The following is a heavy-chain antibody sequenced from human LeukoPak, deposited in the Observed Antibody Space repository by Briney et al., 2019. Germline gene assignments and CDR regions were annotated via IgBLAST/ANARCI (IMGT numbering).Heavy chain of an antibody. V-gene: IGHV3-64D*06. CDR3: VGDQVDNVGWLT. J-gene: IGHJ5*02. CDR2: INGDGRTT. Sequence: GGSLRLSCSASGFIFSTYTMYWVRQAPGKGLEFVSVINGDGRTTYYADSVKGRFTISRDNSKNTLYLQMNSLRAEDTAVYYCVGDQVDNVGWLTWGQGTRVTVSS. D-gene: IGHD5-12*01. CDR1: GFIFSTYT.